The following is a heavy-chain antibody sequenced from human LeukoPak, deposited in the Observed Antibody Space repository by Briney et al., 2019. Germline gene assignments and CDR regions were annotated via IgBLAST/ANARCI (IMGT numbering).Heavy chain of an antibody. Sequence: GGSLRLSCAASGFTFSSYWMSWVRQAPGKGREWVANIKQDGSDKYYVDSVKGRFTISKDNAKNSLYLQASSLRAEDMAVYYCARAWYSSGPVDYWGQGTLVTVSS. V-gene: IGHV3-7*04. D-gene: IGHD6-19*01. J-gene: IGHJ4*02. CDR2: IKQDGSDK. CDR1: GFTFSSYW. CDR3: ARAWYSSGPVDY.